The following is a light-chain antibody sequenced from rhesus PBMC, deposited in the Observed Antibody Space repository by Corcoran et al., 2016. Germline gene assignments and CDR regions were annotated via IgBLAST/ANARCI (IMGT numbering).Light chain of an antibody. CDR1: QGIRSW. Sequence: DIQMTQSPSSLSASVGDTVTITCRASQGIRSWLAWYQQQPGKAPKLLCYKASSLQSGVPSMFSGSGSGTDVTLTISSLQSEDVATYCCQQYSSRPLTFGPGTKLDIK. CDR3: QQYSSRPLT. J-gene: IGKJ3*01. CDR2: KAS. V-gene: IGKV1-22*01.